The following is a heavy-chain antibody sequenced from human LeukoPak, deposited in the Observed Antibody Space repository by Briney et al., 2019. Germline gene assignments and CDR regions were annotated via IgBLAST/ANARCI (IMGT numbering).Heavy chain of an antibody. V-gene: IGHV5-51*01. Sequence: GESLKISCQGSGYIFTSYWIGWVRQMAGKGLEWMGIIYPGNSDTRYRPSFQGQVTISADKSITTAYLQWSSPKASDTAMYYCARLGTTSGDGMDVWGKGTTVTVSS. CDR2: IYPGNSDT. J-gene: IGHJ6*04. CDR1: GYIFTSYW. D-gene: IGHD2-2*01. CDR3: ARLGTTSGDGMDV.